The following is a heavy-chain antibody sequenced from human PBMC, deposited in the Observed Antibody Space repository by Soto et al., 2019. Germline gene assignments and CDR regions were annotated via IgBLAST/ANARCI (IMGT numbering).Heavy chain of an antibody. D-gene: IGHD1-1*01. J-gene: IGHJ6*02. CDR2: IHYSGST. V-gene: IGHV4-31*03. CDR3: ARDPFTIPTQYYFGMTS. CDR1: GGSISSGGYY. Sequence: SETLSLTCTVSGGSISSGGYYWTWIRQHPGKGLEWIGYIHYSGSTFYSPSLKSRVTISVDTSKNQFSLNLSSVTAADTAVYYCARDPFTIPTQYYFGMTSGAKGPRSPSP.